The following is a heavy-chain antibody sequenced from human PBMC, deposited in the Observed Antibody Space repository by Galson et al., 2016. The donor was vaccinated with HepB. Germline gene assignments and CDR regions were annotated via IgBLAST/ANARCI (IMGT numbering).Heavy chain of an antibody. D-gene: IGHD3-10*01. CDR2: IFSTGST. V-gene: IGHV4-59*02. CDR1: GGSVDNYY. Sequence: SETLSLTCTVSGGSVDNYYWSWIRQPPGRELQYIGRIFSTGSTEYNPSLKGRVTISVDTSKTQFSLKLTSMTAADTAVYYCARPPKTGAYFDPWGQGTLVTVSS. CDR3: ARPPKTGAYFDP. J-gene: IGHJ5*02.